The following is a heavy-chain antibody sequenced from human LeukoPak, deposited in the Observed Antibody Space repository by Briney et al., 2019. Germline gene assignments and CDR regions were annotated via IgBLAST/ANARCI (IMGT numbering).Heavy chain of an antibody. J-gene: IGHJ4*02. V-gene: IGHV3-30-3*01. Sequence: GRSLRLSCAASGFTFSSYAMHWVRQAPGKGLEWVAVISYDGSNKYYADSVKGRFTISRDNAKNSLYLQMNSLRAEDTAVYYCAPSERSPYSGSFGYWGQGTLVTVSS. D-gene: IGHD1-26*01. CDR3: APSERSPYSGSFGY. CDR2: ISYDGSNK. CDR1: GFTFSSYA.